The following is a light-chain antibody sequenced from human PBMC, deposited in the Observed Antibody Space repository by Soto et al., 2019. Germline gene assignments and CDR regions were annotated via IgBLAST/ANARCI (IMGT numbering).Light chain of an antibody. V-gene: IGKV3-20*01. J-gene: IGKJ5*01. CDR1: QSVSSSY. CDR2: GAS. CDR3: QQYGSSST. Sequence: EIVLTQSPGTLSLSPGERATLSCRASQSVSSSYLAWYQQKPGQAPRLLIYGASSRPTGIPDRFSGSGSGTDFTLTISRLEPEDFAVYYCQQYGSSSTFGKGHDWRIN.